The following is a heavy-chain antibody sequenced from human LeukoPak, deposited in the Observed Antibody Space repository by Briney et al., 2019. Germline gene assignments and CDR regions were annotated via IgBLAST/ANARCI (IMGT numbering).Heavy chain of an antibody. CDR3: ARGPYGSGSYSGY. CDR1: GYTFSSYD. D-gene: IGHD3-10*01. V-gene: IGHV1-8*01. Sequence: GASVKVSCKVSGYTFSSYDINWVRQATGQGLEWMGWMNPNSGNTGYAQKFQGRVTMTRNTSISAAYMELSSLRSEDTAVYYCARGPYGSGSYSGYWGQGTLVTVSS. J-gene: IGHJ4*02. CDR2: MNPNSGNT.